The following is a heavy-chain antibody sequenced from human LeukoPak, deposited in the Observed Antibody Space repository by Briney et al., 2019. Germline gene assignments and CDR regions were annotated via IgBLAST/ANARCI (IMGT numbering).Heavy chain of an antibody. CDR1: GYTFTSYG. CDR3: ARARDTIFGVVSRPYDY. V-gene: IGHV1-18*01. Sequence: ASVKVSCEASGYTFTSYGISWVRQAPGQGLEWMGWISAYNGNTNYAQKLQGRVTMTTDTSTSTAYMELRSLRSDDTAVYYCARARDTIFGVVSRPYDYWGQGTLVTVSS. J-gene: IGHJ4*02. D-gene: IGHD3-3*01. CDR2: ISAYNGNT.